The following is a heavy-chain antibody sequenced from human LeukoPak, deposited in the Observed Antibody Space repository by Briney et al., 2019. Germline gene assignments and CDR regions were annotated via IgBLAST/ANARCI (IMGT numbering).Heavy chain of an antibody. D-gene: IGHD3-22*01. CDR3: ATYSSLNRRVFQF. V-gene: IGHV3-7*01. CDR1: GFTLTHYG. J-gene: IGHJ1*01. Sequence: GGSLRLSCTASGFTLTHYGMHWVRQAPGKGLEWVANIKTDGSEKYYVDSVKGRFTISRDNAKNSLYLQMNSLRAEDTAVYYCATYSSLNRRVFQFWGQGTLLTVSS. CDR2: IKTDGSEK.